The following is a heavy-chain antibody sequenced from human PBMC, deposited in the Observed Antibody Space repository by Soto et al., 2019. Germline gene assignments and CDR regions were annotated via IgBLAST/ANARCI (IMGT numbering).Heavy chain of an antibody. CDR2: IYGPGYT. D-gene: IGHD4-17*01. V-gene: IGHV3-53*01. J-gene: IGHJ3*01. Sequence: QAGGSLRLSCAASGFSVSSKYMIWVRQVPGKGLEWVSAIYGPGYTYYPESARGRFTISRDTSKNTVSLQMSGLRAEDTAVYYCAASVTTAGAYDVWGLGTKVTVSS. CDR1: GFSVSSKY. CDR3: AASVTTAGAYDV.